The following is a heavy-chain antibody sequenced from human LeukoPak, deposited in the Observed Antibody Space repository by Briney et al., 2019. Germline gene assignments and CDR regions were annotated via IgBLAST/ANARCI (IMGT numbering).Heavy chain of an antibody. CDR1: RFTFSSYG. D-gene: IGHD1-26*01. Sequence: GGSLRLSCAASRFTFSSYGMHWVRQAPGKGLEWVALISYDGSNKYYADSVKGRFTISRDNSKNTLYLQMNSLRAEDTAVYYCASRASSGRGDFDYWGQGTLVTVSS. V-gene: IGHV3-30*03. J-gene: IGHJ4*02. CDR3: ASRASSGRGDFDY. CDR2: ISYDGSNK.